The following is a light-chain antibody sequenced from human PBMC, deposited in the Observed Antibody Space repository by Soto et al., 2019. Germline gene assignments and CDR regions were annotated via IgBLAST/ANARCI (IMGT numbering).Light chain of an antibody. CDR1: SCNIGSNT. Sequence: QSVLTQPPSPSGTPGQRVTISCSGSSCNIGSNTVNWYQQLPGTAPNLLIYSNNQRPSGVPDRFSGSKSGTSASLAISGLQAEDEADYYCAACDDSLTRVVFGAGTQLTVL. V-gene: IGLV1-44*01. CDR3: AACDDSLTRVV. CDR2: SNN. J-gene: IGLJ2*01.